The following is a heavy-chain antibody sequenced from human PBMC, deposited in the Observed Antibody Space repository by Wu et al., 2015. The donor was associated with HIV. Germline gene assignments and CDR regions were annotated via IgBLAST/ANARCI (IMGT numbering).Heavy chain of an antibody. CDR1: GYTLTELS. CDR3: ARGKYYANTGFFDS. CDR2: ISDYNRNI. D-gene: IGHD3-16*01. Sequence: QVQLVQSGAEVKKPGASVKVSCKVSGYTLTELSMHWVRQAPGQGLEWMGWISDYNRNIHYGQKFRGRITLITDTVTSTAYLEMRSLRFDDTAVYFCARGKYYANTGFFDSWGQGTLVTVSS. J-gene: IGHJ4*02. V-gene: IGHV1-18*01.